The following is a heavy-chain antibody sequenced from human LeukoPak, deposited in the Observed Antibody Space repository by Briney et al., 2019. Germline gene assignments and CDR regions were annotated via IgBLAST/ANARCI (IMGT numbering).Heavy chain of an antibody. J-gene: IGHJ4*02. D-gene: IGHD3-10*01. CDR3: ARVAAYGSGSYYNDY. Sequence: GGSLRLSCAASGFTFNNYGMHWVRQAPGKGLEWLAFIRYDGSNTYYADSVRGRFIIPRDNAKNSLYLQMNSLRAEDTAVYYCARVAAYGSGSYYNDYWGQGTLVTVSS. V-gene: IGHV3-30*02. CDR2: IRYDGSNT. CDR1: GFTFNNYG.